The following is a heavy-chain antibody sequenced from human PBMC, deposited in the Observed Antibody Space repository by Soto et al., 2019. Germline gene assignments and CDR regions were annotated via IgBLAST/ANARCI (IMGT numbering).Heavy chain of an antibody. CDR1: GYTFTSYD. V-gene: IGHV1-8*01. D-gene: IGHD6-13*01. J-gene: IGHJ5*02. Sequence: QVQLVQSGAEVKKPGASVKVSCKASGYTFTSYDINWVRQATGQGLEWMGWMNPNSGNTGYAQKFQGRVTITRNTSISTAYMELGSLRSEDTAVYYFARERSAAGTVWFDPWGQGTLVTVSS. CDR2: MNPNSGNT. CDR3: ARERSAAGTVWFDP.